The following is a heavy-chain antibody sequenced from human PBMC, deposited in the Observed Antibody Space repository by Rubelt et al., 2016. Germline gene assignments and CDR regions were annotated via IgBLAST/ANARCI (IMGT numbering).Heavy chain of an antibody. CDR1: GFTFSSYG. CDR3: AKGGNVVVTARLYYFDY. D-gene: IGHD2-21*02. V-gene: IGHV3-30*02. Sequence: QVQLVESGGGVVQPGGSLRLSCAVSGFTFSSYGMHWVRQAPGKGLEWVAFIRYDGSNKYYADSVKGRFTISRDNSKNTLYLQVNSLRAEDTAVYYCAKGGNVVVTARLYYFDYWGQGTLVTVSS. J-gene: IGHJ4*02. CDR2: IRYDGSNK.